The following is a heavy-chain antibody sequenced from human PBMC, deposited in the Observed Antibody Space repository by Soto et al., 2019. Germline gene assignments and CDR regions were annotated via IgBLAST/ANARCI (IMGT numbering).Heavy chain of an antibody. CDR1: GFAFSSYG. D-gene: IGHD4-17*01. Sequence: QVQLVESGGGVVQPGRSLRLSCAASGFAFSSYGMHWVRQAPGKGPEWVAVIWYDGSNKYYADSVKGRFTISRDNSKNTLYLQMNSLRAEDTALYYCARSGDFEYYYARDVWGQGTTVTVSS. J-gene: IGHJ6*02. CDR3: ARSGDFEYYYARDV. CDR2: IWYDGSNK. V-gene: IGHV3-33*01.